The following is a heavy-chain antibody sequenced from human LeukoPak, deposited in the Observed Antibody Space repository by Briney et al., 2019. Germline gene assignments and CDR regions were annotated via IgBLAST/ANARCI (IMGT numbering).Heavy chain of an antibody. D-gene: IGHD1/OR15-1a*01. CDR3: AEVRSGNNYYFGY. Sequence: GGSLRLSCAASGFIFSDFAMSWVRQAPGKGLEWVSGMSASGSHTHSADFVKGRFTISRDNFKNTLYLQMNGLRVEDTAVYYCAEVRSGNNYYFGYWGQGTLVTVSS. CDR1: GFIFSDFA. CDR2: MSASGSHT. J-gene: IGHJ4*02. V-gene: IGHV3-23*01.